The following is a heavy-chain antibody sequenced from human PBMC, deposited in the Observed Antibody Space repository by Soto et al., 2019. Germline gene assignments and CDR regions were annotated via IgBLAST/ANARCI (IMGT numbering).Heavy chain of an antibody. CDR3: ARRYGSAIDY. D-gene: IGHD1-26*01. V-gene: IGHV4-59*08. J-gene: IGHJ4*02. CDR1: GGTISSWY. Sequence: QVQLQESGPGLVKPSETLSLTCTVSGGTISSWYWSWIRQPPGKGLEWIGYIYYSGSTNCNPSLKSRVTIPVDPSTNQFSLKLSSVTAADTAVYYCARRYGSAIDYWGQGTLVTVSS. CDR2: IYYSGST.